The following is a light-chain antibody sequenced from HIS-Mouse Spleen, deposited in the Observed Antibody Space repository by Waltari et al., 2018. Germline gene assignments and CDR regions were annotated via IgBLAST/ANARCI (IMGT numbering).Light chain of an antibody. Sequence: QSALTQPPSASGSPGQSVTISCPGTSSDAGGYXHVPWCQQHPGKAPKLMIYEVSKRPSGVPDRFSGSKSGNTASLTVSGLQAEDEADYYCSSYAGSNNYVFGTGTKVTVL. J-gene: IGLJ1*01. V-gene: IGLV2-8*01. CDR2: EVS. CDR3: SSYAGSNNYV. CDR1: SSDAGGYXH.